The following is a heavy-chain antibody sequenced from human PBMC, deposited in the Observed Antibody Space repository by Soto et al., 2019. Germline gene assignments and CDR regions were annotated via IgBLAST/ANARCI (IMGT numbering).Heavy chain of an antibody. CDR1: GYTCTANY. Sequence: ASVKVSCKASGYTCTANYIHWVRPAPGQGLEWMGWINPKSGSTNYPQKLQGRVTMTRDTSLSTVYMTLTRLTSDDTAVYYCARDLAKGGGSAGFDYWGQGTLVTVSS. J-gene: IGHJ4*02. CDR3: ARDLAKGGGSAGFDY. D-gene: IGHD1-26*01. CDR2: INPKSGST. V-gene: IGHV1-2*02.